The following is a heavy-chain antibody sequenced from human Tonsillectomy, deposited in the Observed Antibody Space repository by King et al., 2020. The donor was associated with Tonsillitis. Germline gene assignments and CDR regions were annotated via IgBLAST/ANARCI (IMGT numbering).Heavy chain of an antibody. V-gene: IGHV1-2*02. Sequence: QLVQSGAEVKRPGASVKVSCKASGYTFSDNYVHWVRLAPGQGLEWMGWINPDSGATTYAQKFPGRVTLTRDTAISTTYMELSTLRSYDTAVYYCARDRTLVLAATIGWFDPWGQGTLVTVSS. CDR3: ARDRTLVLAATIGWFDP. CDR2: INPDSGAT. CDR1: GYTFSDNY. J-gene: IGHJ5*02. D-gene: IGHD2-15*01.